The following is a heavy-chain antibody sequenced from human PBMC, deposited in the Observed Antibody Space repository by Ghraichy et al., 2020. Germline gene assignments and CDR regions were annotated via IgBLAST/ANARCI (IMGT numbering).Heavy chain of an antibody. Sequence: SQTLSLTCTVSGGSISSSSYYWGWIHQPPGKGLEWIGSIYYSGSTYYNPSLKSRVTISVDTSKNQFSLKLSSVTAADTAVYYCAREIKSGSYSYWGQGTLVTVSS. V-gene: IGHV4-39*01. D-gene: IGHD1-26*01. CDR3: AREIKSGSYSY. CDR2: IYYSGST. J-gene: IGHJ4*02. CDR1: GGSISSSSYY.